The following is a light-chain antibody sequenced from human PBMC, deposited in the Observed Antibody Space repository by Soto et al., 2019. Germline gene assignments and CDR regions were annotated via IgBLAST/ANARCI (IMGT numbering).Light chain of an antibody. CDR3: CSYAGSSTFV. Sequence: QSVLTQPASVSGSPGQSITISCTGTSNDVGSYNLVSWYQQHPGKAPKLMIYDGSKRPSGVSIRFSGSKSDNTASLTIAGLQAEDEADYYCCSYAGSSTFVFGGGTKVTVL. CDR2: DGS. J-gene: IGLJ2*01. CDR1: SNDVGSYNL. V-gene: IGLV2-23*03.